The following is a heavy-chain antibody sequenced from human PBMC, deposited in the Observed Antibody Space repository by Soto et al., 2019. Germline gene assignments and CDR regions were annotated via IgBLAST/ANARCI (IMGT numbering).Heavy chain of an antibody. Sequence: PSETLSLTCTVSGGSISDGYYWSWIRQHPGKGLEWIGSISYSGSTPYNPSLKSRLTISVDRSKSQFSLNLSSVTAADTAVYYCARRDRSGYSYWLDTWGQGTLVTVSS. V-gene: IGHV4-31*03. CDR3: ARRDRSGYSYWLDT. J-gene: IGHJ5*02. D-gene: IGHD3-22*01. CDR2: ISYSGST. CDR1: GGSISDGYY.